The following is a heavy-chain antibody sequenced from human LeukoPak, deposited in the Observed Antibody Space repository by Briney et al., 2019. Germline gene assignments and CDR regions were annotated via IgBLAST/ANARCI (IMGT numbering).Heavy chain of an antibody. D-gene: IGHD3-10*01. Sequence: GGSLRLSCAVSGLSISNDWMSWVRQAPGKGPEWVGRVKSKNAGETTDYVAPVKGRFTISRDDSKNTLYLQMNSPKIEDTAVYYCTLIQGWGSGSYYLDYWGQGTPVTVSS. CDR3: TLIQGWGSGSYYLDY. CDR2: VKSKNAGETT. CDR1: GLSISNDW. J-gene: IGHJ4*02. V-gene: IGHV3-15*01.